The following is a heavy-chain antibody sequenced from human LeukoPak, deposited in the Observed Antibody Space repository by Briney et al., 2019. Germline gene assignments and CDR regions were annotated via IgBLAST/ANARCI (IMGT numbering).Heavy chain of an antibody. D-gene: IGHD5-24*01. J-gene: IGHJ4*02. CDR1: GYTFTSYA. V-gene: IGHV1-3*01. CDR3: ARWGRWLQSFDY. CDR2: INAGNGNT. Sequence: ASVKVSCKASGYTFTSYAMHWVRQAPGQRLEWMGWINAGNGNTKYSQKFQGRVTITRDTSASTAYMELSSLRSEDTAVYYCARWGRWLQSFDYWDQGTLVTVSS.